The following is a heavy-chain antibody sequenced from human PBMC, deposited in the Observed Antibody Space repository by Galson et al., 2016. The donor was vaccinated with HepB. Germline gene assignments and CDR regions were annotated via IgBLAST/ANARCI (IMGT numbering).Heavy chain of an antibody. CDR2: IWYDGSNE. Sequence: SLRLSCAASGFSFSRYGMHWVRQAPGKGLEWVALIWYDGSNEYYADSVKGRFAISRDNSKNTLYLQMNSLRAEDTAVYYCARQTITAAGDYWGQGTLVTVSS. J-gene: IGHJ4*02. CDR1: GFSFSRYG. D-gene: IGHD6-13*01. CDR3: ARQTITAAGDY. V-gene: IGHV3-33*01.